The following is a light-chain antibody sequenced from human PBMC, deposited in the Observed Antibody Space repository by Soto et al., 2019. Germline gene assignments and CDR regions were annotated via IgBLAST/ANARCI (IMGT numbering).Light chain of an antibody. CDR3: QQYNNWPYT. Sequence: EIVMTQSPATLSVSPGERATLSCRASQSVSSNLAWYQQKPGQAPRLLMYGASTRATGFPARFSGRGSGTEFTLTISSLQSEDVAVYYCQQYNNWPYTFGQGTKVDIK. CDR1: QSVSSN. CDR2: GAS. V-gene: IGKV3-15*01. J-gene: IGKJ2*01.